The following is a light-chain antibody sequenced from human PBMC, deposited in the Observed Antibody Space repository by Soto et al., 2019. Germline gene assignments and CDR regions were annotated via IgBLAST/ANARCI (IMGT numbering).Light chain of an antibody. J-gene: IGKJ5*01. CDR1: QTISSH. CDR3: QQSYTTPIT. V-gene: IGKV1-39*01. Sequence: DIQMTQSPSSLSASVGDRVIITCRASQTISSHLNWYQQKPGKAPNLLVYAASSLQSGVPSRFNGSGSGTDFTLTISSLQHEDFATYFCQQSYTTPITFGQGTRLEIK. CDR2: AAS.